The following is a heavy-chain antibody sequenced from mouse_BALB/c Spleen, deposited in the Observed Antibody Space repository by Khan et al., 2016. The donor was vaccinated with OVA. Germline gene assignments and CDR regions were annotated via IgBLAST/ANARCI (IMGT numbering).Heavy chain of an antibody. Sequence: VQLKESGPELVKPGASVKISCKTSGYTFPEYTVHWVKQSLGQSLDWIGVINPKNGDTAYNQKFKGKATLTVDKSSSTAYMEFRSLTSEDSAVYYCARDAGRYWGQGTSVTVAS. V-gene: IGHV1-18*01. CDR2: INPKNGDT. CDR1: GYTFPEYT. D-gene: IGHD3-3*01. CDR3: ARDAGRY. J-gene: IGHJ4*01.